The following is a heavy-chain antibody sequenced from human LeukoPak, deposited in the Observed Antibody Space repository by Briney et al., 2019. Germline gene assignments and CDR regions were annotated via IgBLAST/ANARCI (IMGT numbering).Heavy chain of an antibody. D-gene: IGHD1-26*01. V-gene: IGHV3-7*01. J-gene: IGHJ4*02. Sequence: PGGSLRLSCAASGFTFSTYWMSWVRQAPGKGLEWVANIKQDGSEKYYVDSVKGRFTISRDNAKNSLYLQMNSLRAEDTAVYYCARDSVSGSYGEFDYWGQGTLVTVSS. CDR2: IKQDGSEK. CDR3: ARDSVSGSYGEFDY. CDR1: GFTFSTYW.